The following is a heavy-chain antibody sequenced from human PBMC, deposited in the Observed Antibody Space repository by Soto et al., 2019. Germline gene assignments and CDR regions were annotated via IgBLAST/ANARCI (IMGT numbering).Heavy chain of an antibody. D-gene: IGHD6-6*01. CDR1: GGSISSSSYY. CDR3: ARQRNGGFSSSYYFDY. Sequence: SETLSLTCTVSGGSISSSSYYWGWIRQPPGKGLEWIGSIYYSGSTYYNPSLKSRVTISGDTSKNQFSLKLSSVTAADTAVYYCARQRNGGFSSSYYFDYWGQGTLVTVSS. J-gene: IGHJ4*02. CDR2: IYYSGST. V-gene: IGHV4-39*01.